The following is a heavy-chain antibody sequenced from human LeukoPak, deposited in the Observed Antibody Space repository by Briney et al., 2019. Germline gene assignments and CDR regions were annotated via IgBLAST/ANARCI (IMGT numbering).Heavy chain of an antibody. CDR3: ARRRRYCSSTSCYPRTLAPYYFDY. Sequence: SETLSLTCAVYGGSFSGYYWSWLRQPPGKGLEWIGEINHSGSTNYNPSLKSRVTISVDTSKNQFSLKLSSVTAADTAVYYCARRRRYCSSTSCYPRTLAPYYFDYWGQGTLVTVSS. D-gene: IGHD2-2*01. CDR2: INHSGST. V-gene: IGHV4-34*01. J-gene: IGHJ4*02. CDR1: GGSFSGYY.